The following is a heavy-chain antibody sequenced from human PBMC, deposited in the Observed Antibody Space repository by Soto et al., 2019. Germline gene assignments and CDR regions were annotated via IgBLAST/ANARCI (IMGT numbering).Heavy chain of an antibody. Sequence: GGSLRLSCAASGFTFSGYTMNWVRQAPGKGLEWVSSITSGSSYIYYADSVKGRFTIARDNAKNSLYLQINSLRAEDTAMYYCARSSFDYWGQGTLVTVSS. V-gene: IGHV3-21*01. CDR2: ITSGSSYI. CDR3: ARSSFDY. CDR1: GFTFSGYT. J-gene: IGHJ4*02.